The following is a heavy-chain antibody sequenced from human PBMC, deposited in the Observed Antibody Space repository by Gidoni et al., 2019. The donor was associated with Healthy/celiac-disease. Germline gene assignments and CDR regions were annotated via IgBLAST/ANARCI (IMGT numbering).Heavy chain of an antibody. Sequence: EVQLLESGGGLVQPGVSLRLSCAASGFTFLSSAMSWVRQAPGKWLECGSAISGSCGSTYSADSVKGRFTISRDKSKNTLYLQMNSLRAEDTAVYYCAKDDINYYDSSGYYPDAFDIWGQGTMVTVSS. V-gene: IGHV3-23*01. CDR2: ISGSCGST. D-gene: IGHD3-22*01. CDR1: GFTFLSSA. J-gene: IGHJ3*02. CDR3: AKDDINYYDSSGYYPDAFDI.